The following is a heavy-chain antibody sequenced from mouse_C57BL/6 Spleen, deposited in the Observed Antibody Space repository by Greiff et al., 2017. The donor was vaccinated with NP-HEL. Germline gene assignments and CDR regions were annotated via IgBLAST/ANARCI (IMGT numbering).Heavy chain of an antibody. D-gene: IGHD4-1*01. J-gene: IGHJ2*01. CDR2: ISGGGGNT. V-gene: IGHV5-9*01. Sequence: EVQLVESGGGLVKPGGSLKLSCAASGFTFSSYTMSWVRQTPEKRLEWVATISGGGGNTYYPDSVKGRFTISRDNAKNTLYLQMSSLRSEDTALYYCARRANWDAYFDYGGQGTTLTVSS. CDR1: GFTFSSYT. CDR3: ARRANWDAYFDY.